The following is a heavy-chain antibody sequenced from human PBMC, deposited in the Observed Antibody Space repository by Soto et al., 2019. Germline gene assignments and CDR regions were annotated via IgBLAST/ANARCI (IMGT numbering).Heavy chain of an antibody. CDR1: GDTFSSYI. J-gene: IGHJ6*02. D-gene: IGHD2-21*02. Sequence: QVQLVQSGAEVKKPGSSVRVSCRSSGDTFSSYIVNWLRLAPGRGLEWMGRVIPVLTTTDYAQNFRGRVTISADRSTNTVYLDLSSLRSDDTAVYYCARRRYCGYDCYHKHYYGMDVWGQESLVTVAS. CDR3: ARRRYCGYDCYHKHYYGMDV. V-gene: IGHV1-69*08. CDR2: VIPVLTTT.